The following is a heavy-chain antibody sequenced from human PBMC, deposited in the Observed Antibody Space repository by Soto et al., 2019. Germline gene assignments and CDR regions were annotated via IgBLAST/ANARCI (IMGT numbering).Heavy chain of an antibody. Sequence: WATLCITWAVYGGSFSGYYWSWIRQPPGKGLEWIGEINHSGSTNYNPSLKSRVTISVDTSKNQFSLKLSSVTAADTAVYYCARRGDRKRSTSGSLGYLYGLDVWGQGTAVTVSS. CDR2: INHSGST. J-gene: IGHJ6*02. CDR3: ARRGDRKRSTSGSLGYLYGLDV. V-gene: IGHV4-34*01. D-gene: IGHD5-18*01. CDR1: GGSFSGYY.